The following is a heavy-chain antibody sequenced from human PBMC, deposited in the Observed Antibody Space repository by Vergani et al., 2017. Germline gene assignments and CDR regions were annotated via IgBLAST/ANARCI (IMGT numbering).Heavy chain of an antibody. D-gene: IGHD1-26*01. CDR3: GKPLYGGGSKGGAFDD. CDR1: GFTFSSYS. V-gene: IGHV3-21*01. CDR2: ISSSSSYI. J-gene: IGHJ4*02. Sequence: EVQLVESGGGLVKPGGSLRLSCAASGFTFSSYSMNWVRQAPGKGLEWVSSISSSSSYIYYADSVKGRFTISRDNATNSLYLQMNSLRAEDTAVYYCGKPLYGGGSKGGAFDDWGQGTLVTVSS.